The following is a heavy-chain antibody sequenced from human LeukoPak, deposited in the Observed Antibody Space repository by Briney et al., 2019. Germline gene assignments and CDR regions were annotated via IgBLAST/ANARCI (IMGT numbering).Heavy chain of an antibody. CDR2: VNENGGRT. D-gene: IGHD3-22*01. J-gene: IGHJ4*02. CDR3: AKEGRPKSGGGYYDY. CDR1: GFSFSSYA. Sequence: GGSLRLSCAASGFSFSSYAMGWVRQAPGKGLEWVSTVNENGGRTYYADSVKGRFTMSRDNSKETLYLQMNSLRAEDTAVYYCAKEGRPKSGGGYYDYWGQGTRVTVSS. V-gene: IGHV3-23*01.